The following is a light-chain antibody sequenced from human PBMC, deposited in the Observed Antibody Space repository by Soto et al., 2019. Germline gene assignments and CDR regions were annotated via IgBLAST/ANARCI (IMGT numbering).Light chain of an antibody. CDR3: LQTYITPWT. V-gene: IGKV1-39*01. CDR1: QSISKY. J-gene: IGKJ1*01. CDR2: SAS. Sequence: DIQMTQYPSSLSASVGDRVTIPCRASQSISKYLSWYHQKPGKAPKLLIYSASSLQSGVPPRFGGGGSGPNFTLPITGLQPEDFATYYCLQTYITPWTFVQGTNVEIK.